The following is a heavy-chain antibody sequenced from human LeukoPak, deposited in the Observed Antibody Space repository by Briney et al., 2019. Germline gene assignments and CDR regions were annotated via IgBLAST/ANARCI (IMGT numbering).Heavy chain of an antibody. D-gene: IGHD3-10*01. CDR2: ISWNSGSI. CDR1: GFTFDDYA. CDR3: AKDWSSVYYGSGSKFGY. V-gene: IGHV3-9*01. J-gene: IGHJ4*02. Sequence: GRSLRLSCAASGFTFDDYAMHWVRQAPGKGLEWVSGISWNSGSIGYADSVKGRFTISRDNAKNSLYLQMNSLRAEDTALYYCAKDWSSVYYGSGSKFGYWGQGTLVTVSS.